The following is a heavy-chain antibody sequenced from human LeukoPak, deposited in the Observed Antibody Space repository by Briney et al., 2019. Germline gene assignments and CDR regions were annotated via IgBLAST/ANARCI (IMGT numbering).Heavy chain of an antibody. J-gene: IGHJ4*02. V-gene: IGHV4-30-2*01. D-gene: IGHD3-10*01. CDR1: GGSISSGGYS. Sequence: SQTLSLTCAVSGGSISSGGYSWSWIRQPPGKGLEWIGYIYHSGRTYYNPSLKSRVTISVVWSKNQFSLKLSSVTAADTAVYYCARGYYYGSGSYFFDYWGQGTLVTVSA. CDR2: IYHSGRT. CDR3: ARGYYYGSGSYFFDY.